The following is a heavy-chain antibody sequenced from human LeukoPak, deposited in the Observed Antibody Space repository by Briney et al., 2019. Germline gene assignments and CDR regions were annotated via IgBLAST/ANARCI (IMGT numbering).Heavy chain of an antibody. D-gene: IGHD3-16*01. V-gene: IGHV3-21*01. CDR3: ARDGARGTYYYGMDV. J-gene: IGHJ6*04. CDR2: ISSSSSYI. Sequence: GGSLRLSWAASGFTFSSYSMNWVRQAPGKGLEWVSSISSSSSYIYYADSVKGRFTISRDNAKNSLYLQMNSLRAEDTAVYYCARDGARGTYYYGMDVWGKGTTVTVSS. CDR1: GFTFSSYS.